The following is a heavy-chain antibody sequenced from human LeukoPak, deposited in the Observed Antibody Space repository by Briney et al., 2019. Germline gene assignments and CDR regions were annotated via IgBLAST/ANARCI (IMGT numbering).Heavy chain of an antibody. D-gene: IGHD6-19*01. CDR1: GFTFTSYA. J-gene: IGHJ4*02. V-gene: IGHV3-21*04. CDR3: ARDRGSGWIIDY. CDR2: ISSSSSYI. Sequence: GGSLRLSCAASGFTFTSYAMSWVRQAPGKGLEWVSSISSSSSYIYYADSVKGRFTISRDNAKSSLFLQINSLRAEDTAVYYCARDRGSGWIIDYWGQGTLVTVSS.